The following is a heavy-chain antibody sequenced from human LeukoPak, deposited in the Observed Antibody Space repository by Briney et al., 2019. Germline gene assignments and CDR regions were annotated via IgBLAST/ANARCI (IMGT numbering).Heavy chain of an antibody. V-gene: IGHV4-59*01. CDR2: IYSSGST. Sequence: SETLSLTCTVSGASISNYYWTWIRQPPGKGLEWIGYIYSSGSTNYNPSLKGRVTMSVDTSKNQFSLNLSSVTPADTAVYYCARSGTAAGRRDYWGQGTLVTVSS. CDR1: GASISNYY. D-gene: IGHD6-13*01. CDR3: ARSGTAAGRRDY. J-gene: IGHJ4*02.